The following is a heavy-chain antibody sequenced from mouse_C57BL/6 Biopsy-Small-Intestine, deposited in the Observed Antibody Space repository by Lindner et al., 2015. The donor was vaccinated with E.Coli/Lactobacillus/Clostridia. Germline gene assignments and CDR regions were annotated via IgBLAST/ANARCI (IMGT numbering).Heavy chain of an antibody. CDR1: GFSINSDCY. CDR3: ARDYYYGSYWYFDV. CDR2: TFYSGIT. V-gene: IGHV3-3*01. Sequence: EVQLQESGPSLVRPSQTLSLTCTVTGFSINSDCYWIWIRQFPGNKLEYIGYTFYSGITYYNPSLESRTYITRDTSKNQFSLKLSSVTTEDTATCYCARDYYYGSYWYFDVWGTGTTVTVSS. J-gene: IGHJ1*03. D-gene: IGHD1-1*01.